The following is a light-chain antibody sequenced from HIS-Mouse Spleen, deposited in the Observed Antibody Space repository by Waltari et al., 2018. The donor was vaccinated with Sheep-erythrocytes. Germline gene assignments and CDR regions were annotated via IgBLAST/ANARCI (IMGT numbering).Light chain of an antibody. CDR2: KDS. J-gene: IGLJ2*01. CDR1: ALPKQY. CDR3: QSADSSGTYEGVV. Sequence: SYELTQPPSVSVSPGQTARITCSGDALPKQYAYWYQQKPGQAPVLGIYKDSERPSGIPERFSGSSSGTTVTLTISGVQAEDEADYCCQSADSSGTYEGVVFGGGTKLTVL. V-gene: IGLV3-25*03.